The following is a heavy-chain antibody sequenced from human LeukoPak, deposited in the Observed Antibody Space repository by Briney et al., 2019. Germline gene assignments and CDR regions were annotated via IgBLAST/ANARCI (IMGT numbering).Heavy chain of an antibody. CDR1: GFTFSAYA. J-gene: IGHJ4*02. CDR2: IGSDNKP. V-gene: IGHV3-23*05. D-gene: IGHD4-17*01. Sequence: PGGSLRLSCEASGFTFSAYAMTWVRQAPGKGLEWVSSIGSDNKPHYSESVKGRFAISRDNSKNTLFLQFNSLRADDTAVYYCAKGRETTVTAAANYWGQGTLVTVSS. CDR3: AKGRETTVTAAANY.